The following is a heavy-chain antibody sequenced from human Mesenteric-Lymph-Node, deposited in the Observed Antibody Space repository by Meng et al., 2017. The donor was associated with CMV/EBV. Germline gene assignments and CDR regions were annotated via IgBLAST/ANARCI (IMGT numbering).Heavy chain of an antibody. V-gene: IGHV4-59*01. CDR3: VREGAGSATGTPFDY. D-gene: IGHD6-13*01. CDR2: IHYSGTT. J-gene: IGHJ4*02. Sequence: GSLRLSCTVSGGSISGYYWSWIRQPPGKGLEWIGYIHYSGTTKYNPSLWSRVTISADTYKNQFSLKLNSVTAADTALYYCVREGAGSATGTPFDYWGQGILVTVSS. CDR1: GGSISGYY.